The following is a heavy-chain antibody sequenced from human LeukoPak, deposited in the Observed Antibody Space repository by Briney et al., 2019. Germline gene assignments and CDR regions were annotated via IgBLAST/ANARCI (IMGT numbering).Heavy chain of an antibody. J-gene: IGHJ4*02. CDR3: AKDPRITISGVATSFDY. Sequence: PSETLSLTCTVSGGSISSGGYYWSWVRQHSGKGLEWIVHIYNSGSTSYSPPPKSRVTISIDTSKNQFFLRLSSVTAADTAVYYCAKDPRITISGVATSFDYWGQGTLVTVSS. V-gene: IGHV4-31*03. CDR2: IYNSGST. CDR1: GGSISSGGYY. D-gene: IGHD3-3*01.